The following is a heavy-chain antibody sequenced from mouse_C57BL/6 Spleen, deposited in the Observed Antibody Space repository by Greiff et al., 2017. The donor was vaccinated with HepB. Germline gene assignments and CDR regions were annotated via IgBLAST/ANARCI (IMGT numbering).Heavy chain of an antibody. CDR3: ARETNWYFDY. CDR2: ISDGGRYT. D-gene: IGHD4-1*01. CDR1: GFTFSSYA. J-gene: IGHJ2*01. V-gene: IGHV5-4*01. Sequence: EVRLVESGGGLVKPGGSLKLSCAASGFTFSSYAMSWVRQTPEKRLEWVATISDGGRYTYYPDNVKGRFTISRDNAKNNLYLQRSHMKSEDTAMYYCARETNWYFDYWGQGTTLTVSS.